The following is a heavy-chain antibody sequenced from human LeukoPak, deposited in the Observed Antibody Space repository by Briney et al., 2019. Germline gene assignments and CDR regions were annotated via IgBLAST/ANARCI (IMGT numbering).Heavy chain of an antibody. V-gene: IGHV3-23*01. Sequence: GGSLRLSYAASGFTFSIYAMSWVRQAPGKGLEWVSAISGSGGSTYYADSVKGRFTISRDNSKNTLFLQMNSLRAEDTAVYYCAKTYSGSYSDYFDYWGQGTLVTVSS. D-gene: IGHD1-26*01. CDR3: AKTYSGSYSDYFDY. CDR1: GFTFSIYA. CDR2: ISGSGGST. J-gene: IGHJ4*02.